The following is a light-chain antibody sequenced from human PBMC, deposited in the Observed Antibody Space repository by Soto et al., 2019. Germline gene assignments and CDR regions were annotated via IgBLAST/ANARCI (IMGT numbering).Light chain of an antibody. CDR1: QSVGTS. Sequence: EIVLTQSPATLSLSPGERATFSCKASQSVGTSLAWFQQKPGQAPRLLIYDASVRATGIPARFSGSESGTDFTLTISRLQPEDIAMYYCQQSSNWPPWTFGRGTRVEI. CDR3: QQSSNWPPWT. J-gene: IGKJ1*01. CDR2: DAS. V-gene: IGKV3-11*01.